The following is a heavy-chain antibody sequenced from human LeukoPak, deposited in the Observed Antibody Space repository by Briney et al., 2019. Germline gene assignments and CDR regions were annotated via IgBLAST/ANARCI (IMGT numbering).Heavy chain of an antibody. CDR1: GGSISSGYY. CDR3: VVLPAY. D-gene: IGHD3-16*02. CDR2: IYTSGST. Sequence: SETLSLTCTVSGGSISSGYYWGWIRQPAGEGLEWIGRIYTSGSTNYNPSLKSRVTMSVDTSKNQFSLKLSSVTAADTAVYYCVVLPAYWGQGTLVTVSS. V-gene: IGHV4-61*02. J-gene: IGHJ4*02.